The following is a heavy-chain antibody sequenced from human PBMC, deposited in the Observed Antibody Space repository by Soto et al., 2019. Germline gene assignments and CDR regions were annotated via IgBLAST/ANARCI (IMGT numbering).Heavy chain of an antibody. Sequence: VQLLESGGDLVQPGGSLRLSCVASGFILNNYAMSWDRQAPGKGLEWVSTMGGIDGDSDGVPWYEDSVRGRFTLSRYSAANTQFLHKDNLSAEDSALYYCVKRGRNWGAFDFWGQGTTVVVSA. CDR1: GFILNNYA. CDR2: MGGIDGDSDGVP. J-gene: IGHJ3*01. V-gene: IGHV3-23*01. D-gene: IGHD7-27*01. CDR3: VKRGRNWGAFDF.